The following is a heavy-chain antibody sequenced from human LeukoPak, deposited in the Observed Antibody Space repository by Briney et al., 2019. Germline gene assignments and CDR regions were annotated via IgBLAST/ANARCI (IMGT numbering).Heavy chain of an antibody. CDR1: GGSFSGYY. J-gene: IGHJ5*02. CDR2: INHSGST. D-gene: IGHD1-20*01. Sequence: SETLSLTCAVYGGSFSGYYWSWIRQPPGKGLEWIGEINHSGSTNYNPSLKSRVTMSVDTSKNQFSLKLSSVTAADTAVYYCARGLRNWNDAGKYNWFDPWGQGTLVTVSS. CDR3: ARGLRNWNDAGKYNWFDP. V-gene: IGHV4-34*01.